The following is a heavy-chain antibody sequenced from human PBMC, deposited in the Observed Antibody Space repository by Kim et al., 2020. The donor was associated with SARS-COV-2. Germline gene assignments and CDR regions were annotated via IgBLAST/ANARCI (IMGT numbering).Heavy chain of an antibody. D-gene: IGHD6-13*01. CDR2: ISYDGSNK. Sequence: GGSLRLSCAASGFTFSSYGMHWVRQAPGKGLEWVAVISYDGSNKYYADSVKGRFTIPRDNSKNTLYLQMNSLRAEDTAVYYCAKDQALGIAPVYGMDVWGQGTTVTVSS. CDR1: GFTFSSYG. J-gene: IGHJ6*02. V-gene: IGHV3-30*18. CDR3: AKDQALGIAPVYGMDV.